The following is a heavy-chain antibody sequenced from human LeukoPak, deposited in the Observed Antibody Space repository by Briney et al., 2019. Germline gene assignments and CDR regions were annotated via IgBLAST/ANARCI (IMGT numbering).Heavy chain of an antibody. CDR3: AKDDYDILTGYYSYYYYYMDV. Sequence: GGSLRLSCAASGFTFSSYNMNWVRQAPGKGLEWVSYIGSSSSTIYYADSVKGRLTISRDNSRNTLYLQMNSLRAEDTAVYYCAKDDYDILTGYYSYYYYYMDVWGKGTTVTVSS. CDR2: IGSSSSTI. V-gene: IGHV3-48*01. CDR1: GFTFSSYN. J-gene: IGHJ6*03. D-gene: IGHD3-9*01.